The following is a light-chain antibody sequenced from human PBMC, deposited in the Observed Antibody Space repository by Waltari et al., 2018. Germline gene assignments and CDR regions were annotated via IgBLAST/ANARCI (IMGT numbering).Light chain of an antibody. CDR2: DVT. J-gene: IGLJ3*02. CDR3: CSYIGTHTNWV. V-gene: IGLV2-11*01. CDR1: SSEVGDFNF. Sequence: QSALTQPRSVSGSPGQSGTISCTGISSEVGDFNFVSWYQQHPGEAPKLMIYDVTKRPSGVPDRLSGSKSGNTASLTISGLQAEDEANYYCCSYIGTHTNWVFGGGTKLTVL.